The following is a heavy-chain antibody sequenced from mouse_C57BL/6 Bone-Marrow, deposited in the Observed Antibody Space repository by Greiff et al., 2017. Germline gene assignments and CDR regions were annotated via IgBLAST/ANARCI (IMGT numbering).Heavy chain of an antibody. V-gene: IGHV1-26*01. D-gene: IGHD1-1*01. J-gene: IGHJ4*01. CDR3: ARTTVVARGYAMDY. CDR2: INPNNGGT. Sequence: EVQLQQSGPELVKPGASVKISCKASGYTFTDYYMNWVKQSHGKSLEWIGDINPNNGGTSYNQKFKGKATLTVDKSSSTAYMELRSLTSEDSAVYYCARTTVVARGYAMDYWGQGTSVTVSS. CDR1: GYTFTDYY.